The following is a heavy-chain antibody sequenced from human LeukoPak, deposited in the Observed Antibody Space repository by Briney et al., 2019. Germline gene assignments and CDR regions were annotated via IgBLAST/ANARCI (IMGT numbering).Heavy chain of an antibody. CDR3: AKGYVWGSYRFPFDY. V-gene: IGHV3-23*01. D-gene: IGHD3-16*02. CDR2: ISGSGGST. Sequence: GGSLRLSCSASGFTFSSYAMSWVRRAPGKGLEWVSAISGSGGSTYYADSVKGRFTISRDNSKNTLYLQMNSLRAEDTAVYYCAKGYVWGSYRFPFDYWGQGTLVTVSS. J-gene: IGHJ4*02. CDR1: GFTFSSYA.